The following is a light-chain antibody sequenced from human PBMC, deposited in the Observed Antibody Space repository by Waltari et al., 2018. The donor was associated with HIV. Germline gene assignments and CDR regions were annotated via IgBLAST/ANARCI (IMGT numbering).Light chain of an antibody. V-gene: IGLV2-11*01. CDR3: CSYAGRYTYV. Sequence: QSALTQPRSVSGSPGQSVTISCTGTSSDVGGYNYVLWYQHHPGKAPKFMIYDVTKRPSGVPDRFSGSKSGNTASLTISGLQAEDEADYYCCSYAGRYTYVFGTGTKVTVL. CDR2: DVT. J-gene: IGLJ1*01. CDR1: SSDVGGYNY.